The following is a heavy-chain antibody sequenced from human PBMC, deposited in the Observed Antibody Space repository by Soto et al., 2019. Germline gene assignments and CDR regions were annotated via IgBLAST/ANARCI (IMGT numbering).Heavy chain of an antibody. CDR2: MIPIFGKA. CDR3: ARGGIQLWPIDY. CDR1: GYTFTSYD. J-gene: IGHJ4*02. Sequence: SVKVSCKASGYTFTSYDINWVRQAPGQGLEWMGGMIPIFGKANYAQKFQGRVTITADESTSTAYMELSSLRSEDTAVYYCARGGIQLWPIDYWGQGTLVTVSS. D-gene: IGHD5-18*01. V-gene: IGHV1-69*13.